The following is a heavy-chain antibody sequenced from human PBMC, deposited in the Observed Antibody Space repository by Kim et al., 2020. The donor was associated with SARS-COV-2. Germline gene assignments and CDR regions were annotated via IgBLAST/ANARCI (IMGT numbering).Heavy chain of an antibody. Sequence: GGSLRLSCAASGFTFSSCGMHWVRQAPGKGLEWVAVIWYDGSNKYYADSVKGRFTISRDNSKNTLYLQMNSLRAEDTAVYYCAKDLSIAVAGPRLFDYWGQGTLVTVSS. CDR2: IWYDGSNK. V-gene: IGHV3-33*06. D-gene: IGHD6-19*01. CDR1: GFTFSSCG. CDR3: AKDLSIAVAGPRLFDY. J-gene: IGHJ4*02.